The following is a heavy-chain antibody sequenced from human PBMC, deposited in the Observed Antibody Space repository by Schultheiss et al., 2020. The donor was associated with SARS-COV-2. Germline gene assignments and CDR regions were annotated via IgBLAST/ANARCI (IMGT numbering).Heavy chain of an antibody. D-gene: IGHD2-2*01. J-gene: IGHJ4*02. Sequence: GGSLRLSCAASGFTFSGYAMSWVRQAPGKGLEWVGRIRSKANSYATAYAASVKGRFTISRDDSKNTAYLQMNSLKTEDTAVYYCAKVLLVVVPAPFPYWGQGTLVTVSS. CDR2: IRSKANSYAT. CDR1: GFTFSGYA. CDR3: AKVLLVVVPAPFPY. V-gene: IGHV3-73*01.